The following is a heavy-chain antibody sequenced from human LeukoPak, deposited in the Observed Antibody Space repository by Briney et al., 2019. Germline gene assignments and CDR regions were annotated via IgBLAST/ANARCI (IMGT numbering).Heavy chain of an antibody. CDR1: GLTFSSYS. CDR2: ISSSSSYI. Sequence: PGGSLRLSCAASGLTFSSYSMNWVRQAPGKGLEWVSSISSSSSYIYYADSVKGRFTISRDNAKNSLYLQMNSLRAEDTAVYYCAVADEATARHYYGMDVWGQGTTVTVSS. CDR3: AVADEATARHYYGMDV. D-gene: IGHD6-6*01. V-gene: IGHV3-21*01. J-gene: IGHJ6*02.